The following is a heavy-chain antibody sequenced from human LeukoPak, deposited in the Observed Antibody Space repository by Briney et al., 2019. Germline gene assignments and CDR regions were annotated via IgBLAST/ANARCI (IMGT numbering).Heavy chain of an antibody. CDR3: ARVLQNYYHMDV. Sequence: SETLSLTCTVSGGSISSYYWSWIRQPPGKGLEWIGYIYYSGSTNYNPSLKSRVTISVDTSKNQFSLKLSSVTAADTAVYYCARVLQNYYHMDVWGKGTTVTVSS. CDR1: GGSISSYY. V-gene: IGHV4-59*01. CDR2: IYYSGST. J-gene: IGHJ6*03. D-gene: IGHD3-3*01.